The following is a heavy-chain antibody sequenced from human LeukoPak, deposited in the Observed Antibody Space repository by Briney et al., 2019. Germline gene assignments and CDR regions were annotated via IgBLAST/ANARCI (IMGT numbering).Heavy chain of an antibody. CDR2: IYYSGST. D-gene: IGHD6-19*01. Sequence: SETLSLTCTVSGGSISGSSYYWGWIRQPPGKGLEWIGSIYYSGSTYYNPSLKSRVTISVDTSKNQFSLKLNSVTATDTAVYYCARDREYSSGWYNHYFDSWGQGTLVTVSS. CDR1: GGSISGSSYY. V-gene: IGHV4-39*02. CDR3: ARDREYSSGWYNHYFDS. J-gene: IGHJ4*02.